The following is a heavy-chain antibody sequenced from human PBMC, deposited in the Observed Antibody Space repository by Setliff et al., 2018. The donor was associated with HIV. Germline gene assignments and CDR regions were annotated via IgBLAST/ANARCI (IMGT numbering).Heavy chain of an antibody. CDR3: AGGWSENTVMVQVEYFRH. Sequence: ASVKVSCKASGGTFNSYTVRWVRQAPGQGLEWMGGIIPMFNIANYAQKFQGRATITADISTTTASMELRSLRSEDTAVYYCAGGWSENTVMVQVEYFRHWGQGTLVTVSS. J-gene: IGHJ1*01. V-gene: IGHV1-69*10. D-gene: IGHD5-18*01. CDR1: GGTFNSYT. CDR2: IIPMFNIA.